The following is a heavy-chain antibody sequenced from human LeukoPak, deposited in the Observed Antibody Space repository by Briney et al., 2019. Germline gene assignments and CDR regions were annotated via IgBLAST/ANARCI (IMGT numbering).Heavy chain of an antibody. CDR1: GFTFSTYA. J-gene: IGHJ4*02. D-gene: IGHD4-23*01. CDR3: AKALYGGHDY. CDR2: LSGNGNTI. V-gene: IGHV3-23*01. Sequence: GGSLRLSCAASGFTFSTYAMSWVRQAPGKGLECVSALSGNGNTIYYADSVKGRCTISRDNSKNTLSLQMNSLRAEDTAVYYCAKALYGGHDYWGQGTLVTVSS.